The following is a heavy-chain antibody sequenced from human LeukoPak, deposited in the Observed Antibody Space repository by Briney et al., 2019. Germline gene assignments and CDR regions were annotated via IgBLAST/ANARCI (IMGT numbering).Heavy chain of an antibody. V-gene: IGHV1-2*02. D-gene: IGHD6-19*01. Sequence: SVKVSCKASGYTFTGYYMHWVRQAPGQGLEWMGWINPNSGGTNYAQKFQGRVTMTRDTSISTAYMELSRLRSVDTAVYYCATHPSYSSGWFSPLDAFDIWGQGTMVTVSS. J-gene: IGHJ3*02. CDR2: INPNSGGT. CDR1: GYTFTGYY. CDR3: ATHPSYSSGWFSPLDAFDI.